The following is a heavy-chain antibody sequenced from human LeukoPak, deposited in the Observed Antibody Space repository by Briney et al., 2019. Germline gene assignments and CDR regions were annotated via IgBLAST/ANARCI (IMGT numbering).Heavy chain of an antibody. Sequence: SQTLSLTCAISGDSVSSNSAAWNWIRQSPSRGLEWLGRTYYRSKWYNDYAVSVKSRITINPDTSKNQFSLQLNSVTPEDTAVYYCARDPTGAAAGFKRGYYGMDVWGQGTTATVSS. D-gene: IGHD6-13*01. CDR1: GDSVSSNSAA. J-gene: IGHJ6*02. CDR3: ARDPTGAAAGFKRGYYGMDV. CDR2: TYYRSKWYN. V-gene: IGHV6-1*01.